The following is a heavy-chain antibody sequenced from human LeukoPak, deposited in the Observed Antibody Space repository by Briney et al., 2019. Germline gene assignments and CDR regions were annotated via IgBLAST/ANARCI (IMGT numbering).Heavy chain of an antibody. J-gene: IGHJ4*02. D-gene: IGHD3-10*01. CDR1: GFTFSNYS. CDR2: ITSSRTI. V-gene: IGHV3-48*02. Sequence: GGSLRLSCVASGFTFSNYSMNWVRQAPGKGLEWVSYITSSRTIYYADSVKGRFTISRDNAKNSLSLQMNSLRDEDTAVYYCARRTSSSESRSFDYWGQGTLVTGSS. CDR3: ARRTSSSESRSFDY.